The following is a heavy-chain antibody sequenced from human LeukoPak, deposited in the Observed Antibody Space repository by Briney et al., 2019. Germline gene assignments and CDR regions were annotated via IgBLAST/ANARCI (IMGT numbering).Heavy chain of an antibody. CDR3: AKDSSGYPKLAHFDY. J-gene: IGHJ4*02. Sequence: GGSLILSCEASGFTFNSYGMSWVRQAPGKGLEWVSGISWNSGSIGYADSVKGRFTISRDNAKNSLYLQMNSLRAEDTALYYYAKDSSGYPKLAHFDYWGQGTLVTVSS. CDR1: GFTFNSYG. CDR2: ISWNSGSI. D-gene: IGHD6-19*01. V-gene: IGHV3-9*01.